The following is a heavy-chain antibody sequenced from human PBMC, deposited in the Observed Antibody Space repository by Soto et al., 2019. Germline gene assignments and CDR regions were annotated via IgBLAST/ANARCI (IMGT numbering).Heavy chain of an antibody. CDR2: ISGSGGST. D-gene: IGHD2-2*01. CDR1: GFTFSSYA. V-gene: IGHV3-23*01. Sequence: GGSLRLSCAASGFTFSSYAMSWVRQAPGKGLEWVSAISGSGGSTYYADSVKGRFTISRDNSKNTLYLQMNSLRAEDTAVYYCAKTIKAIVVVPAAKDYGMDVWGQGTTVTVSS. CDR3: AKTIKAIVVVPAAKDYGMDV. J-gene: IGHJ6*02.